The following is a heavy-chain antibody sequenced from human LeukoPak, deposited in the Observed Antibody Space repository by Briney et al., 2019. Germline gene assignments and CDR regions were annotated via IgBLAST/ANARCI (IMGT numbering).Heavy chain of an antibody. CDR2: IYYSGST. J-gene: IGHJ4*02. Sequence: SETLSLTCTVSGGSISSSSYYWGWIRQPPGKGLEWIGSIYYSGSTYYNPSLKSRVTISVDTSKNQFSLKLSSVTAADTAVYYCARQQPYDSSVWIGYWGQGTLVTVSS. CDR1: GGSISSSSYY. D-gene: IGHD3-22*01. CDR3: ARQQPYDSSVWIGY. V-gene: IGHV4-39*01.